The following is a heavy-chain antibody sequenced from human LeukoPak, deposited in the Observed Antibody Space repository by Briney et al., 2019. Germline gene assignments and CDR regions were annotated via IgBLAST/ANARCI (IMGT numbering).Heavy chain of an antibody. V-gene: IGHV3-21*01. CDR3: AKVLLWFGEFSHFDY. CDR2: ISSSSSYI. Sequence: GGSLRLSCAASGFTFSSYSMNWVRQAPGKGLEWVSSISSSSSYIYYADSVKGRFTISRDNSKNTLYLQMNSLRAEDTAVYYCAKVLLWFGEFSHFDYWGQGTLVTVSS. CDR1: GFTFSSYS. J-gene: IGHJ4*02. D-gene: IGHD3-10*01.